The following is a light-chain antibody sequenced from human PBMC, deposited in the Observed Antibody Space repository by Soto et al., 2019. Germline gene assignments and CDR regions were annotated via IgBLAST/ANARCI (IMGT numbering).Light chain of an antibody. J-gene: IGLJ2*01. CDR2: DTS. CDR3: LLSFSGPRV. Sequence: QTVVTQEPSLTVSPGGTVTLTCGSRTGAVTSDHYPYWFQQKPGQAPRTLIYDTSNKHSWTPARFSGSLLGGKAALTLSGAQPEDEAEYYCLLSFSGPRVFGGGTQLTVL. CDR1: TGAVTSDHY. V-gene: IGLV7-46*01.